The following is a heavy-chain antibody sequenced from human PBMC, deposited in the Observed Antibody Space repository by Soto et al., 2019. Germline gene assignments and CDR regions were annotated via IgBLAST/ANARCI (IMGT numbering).Heavy chain of an antibody. CDR2: INAGNGNT. V-gene: IGHV1-3*05. J-gene: IGHJ4*02. Sequence: QVQLVQSGAEEKKPGASVKVSCKASGYTFVTYAMHWVRQAPGQRLEWMGWINAGNGNTKYSQKFQGRVTITRDTSASTAYMELSSLRSEDTAVYYCARPGGCRYCYDYWGQGTLVTVSS. CDR3: ARPGGCRYCYDY. CDR1: GYTFVTYA. D-gene: IGHD5-18*01.